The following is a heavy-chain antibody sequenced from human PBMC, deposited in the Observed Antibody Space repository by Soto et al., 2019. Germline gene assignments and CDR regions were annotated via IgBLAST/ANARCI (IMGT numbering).Heavy chain of an antibody. D-gene: IGHD3-3*01. CDR3: ARAGFTMPYGMDV. Sequence: GASVKVSCKASGYTFTSYGFSWVRQAPGQGLEWMGGIIPIFGTANYAQKFQGRVTITADESTSTAYMELSSLRSEDTAVYYCARAGFTMPYGMDVWGQGTTVTVSS. CDR2: IIPIFGTA. CDR1: GYTFTSYG. V-gene: IGHV1-69*13. J-gene: IGHJ6*02.